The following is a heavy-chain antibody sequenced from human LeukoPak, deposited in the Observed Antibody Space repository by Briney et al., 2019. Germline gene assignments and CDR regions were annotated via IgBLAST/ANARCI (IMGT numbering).Heavy chain of an antibody. J-gene: IGHJ6*02. CDR1: GFTFSSYS. CDR3: ARDLIFDCSSTSCYQRIYYYYGMDV. CDR2: ISSSSSYI. Sequence: GGSLRLSCAASGFTFSSYSMNWVRQAPGKGLEWVSSISSSSSYIYYADSVKGRFTISRDNAKNSLYLQMNSLRAEDTAVYYCARDLIFDCSSTSCYQRIYYYYGMDVWGQGTTVTVS. V-gene: IGHV3-21*01. D-gene: IGHD2-2*01.